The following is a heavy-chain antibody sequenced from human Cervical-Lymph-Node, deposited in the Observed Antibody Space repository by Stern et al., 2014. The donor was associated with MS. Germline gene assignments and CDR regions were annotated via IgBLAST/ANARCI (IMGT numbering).Heavy chain of an antibody. V-gene: IGHV3-49*01. CDR3: TRGVRGNDYYGMDV. CDR1: GFTFGDYA. D-gene: IGHD3-10*01. CDR2: IRCKAYGGTT. J-gene: IGHJ6*02. Sequence: EVQLVESGGGLVQPGRSLRLSCTASGFTFGDYAMSWFRQAPGKGLEWVGFIRCKAYGGTTDYNAYVKGRITISRDDSKSIAYLQMNNLKIENAGVYYCTRGVRGNDYYGMDVWGQGTTVTVSS.